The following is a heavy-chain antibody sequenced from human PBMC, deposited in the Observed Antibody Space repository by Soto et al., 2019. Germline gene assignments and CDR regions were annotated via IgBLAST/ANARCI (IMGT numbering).Heavy chain of an antibody. CDR3: ARAPFKGGNYYYYGMDV. CDR1: GYTFTSYD. Sequence: ASVKVSCKASGYTFTSYDINWVRQATGQGLEWMGWMNPNSGNTGYAQKFQGRVTMTRNTSISTAYMELSSLRSEDTAVYYCARAPFKGGNYYYYGMDVWGQGTTVTVSS. D-gene: IGHD3-16*01. CDR2: MNPNSGNT. V-gene: IGHV1-8*01. J-gene: IGHJ6*02.